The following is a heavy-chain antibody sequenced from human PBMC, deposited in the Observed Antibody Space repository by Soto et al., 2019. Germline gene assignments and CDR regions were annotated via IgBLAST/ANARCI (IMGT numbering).Heavy chain of an antibody. CDR3: ARASKREYYFDY. V-gene: IGHV3-33*01. J-gene: IGHJ4*02. CDR1: GFTFSSYG. Sequence: PGGSLRLSCAASGFTFSSYGMHWVRQAPGKGLEWVAVIWYDGSNKYYADSVKGRFTISRDNSKNTLYLQMNSLRAEDTAVYYCARASKREYYFDYWGQGTLVTVSS. D-gene: IGHD3-10*01. CDR2: IWYDGSNK.